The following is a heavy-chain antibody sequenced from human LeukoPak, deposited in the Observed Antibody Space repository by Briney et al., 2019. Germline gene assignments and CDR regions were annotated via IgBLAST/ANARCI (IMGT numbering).Heavy chain of an antibody. J-gene: IGHJ5*02. V-gene: IGHV5-51*01. CDR2: IYHGDSDT. CDR3: ARTLDYGDHGGHWFDP. Sequence: GESLKNSCKGSGYSFTSYWIGWVRQMPGKGLEWMGIIYHGDSDTRYSPSFQGQVTISADKSISTAYLQWSSLKASDTAMYYCARTLDYGDHGGHWFDPWGQGTLVTVSS. D-gene: IGHD4-17*01. CDR1: GYSFTSYW.